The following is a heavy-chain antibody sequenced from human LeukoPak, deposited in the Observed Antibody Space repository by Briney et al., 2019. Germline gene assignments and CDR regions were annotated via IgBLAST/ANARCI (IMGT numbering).Heavy chain of an antibody. Sequence: GGSLRLSCAPSGFTLCNNYMNWVGQAPGNGLEWVLVIFSSGPTYYADSVKGRFTISRDTSKNALYLQMNSLRAEDTAVYYCAISGLGFGEFRGLDYWGQGTLVTVSS. CDR1: GFTLCNNY. J-gene: IGHJ4*02. CDR2: IFSSGPT. CDR3: AISGLGFGEFRGLDY. D-gene: IGHD3-10*01. V-gene: IGHV3-53*01.